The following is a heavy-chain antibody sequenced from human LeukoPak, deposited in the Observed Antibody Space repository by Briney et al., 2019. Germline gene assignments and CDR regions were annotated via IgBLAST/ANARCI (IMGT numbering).Heavy chain of an antibody. CDR2: INPNSGGT. Sequence: GASVKVSCKASGYIFTDYYMHWVRQAPGQGLEWMGWINPNSGGTNSAQKFQGRVTMTRDTSISTAYMEPSRLRSDDTAVYYCARVGCTGGSCYVWFDPWGQGTLVTVSS. V-gene: IGHV1-2*02. CDR1: GYIFTDYY. D-gene: IGHD2-15*01. CDR3: ARVGCTGGSCYVWFDP. J-gene: IGHJ5*02.